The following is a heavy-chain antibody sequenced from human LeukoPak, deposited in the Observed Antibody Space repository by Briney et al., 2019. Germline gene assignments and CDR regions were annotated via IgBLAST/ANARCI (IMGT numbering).Heavy chain of an antibody. CDR1: GYTFTSYG. CDR3: AREEIVVVPRGYYFDY. J-gene: IGHJ4*02. V-gene: IGHV1-18*01. D-gene: IGHD3-22*01. CDR2: ISAYNGNT. Sequence: ASVKVSCKASGYTFTSYGISWVRQAPGQGLEWMGWISAYNGNTNYAQKLQGRVTMTTDTSTSTAYMELRSLRSDDTDVYYCAREEIVVVPRGYYFDYWGQGTLVTVSS.